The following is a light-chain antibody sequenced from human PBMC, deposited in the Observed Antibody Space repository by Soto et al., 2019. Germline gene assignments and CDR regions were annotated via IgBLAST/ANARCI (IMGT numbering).Light chain of an antibody. Sequence: DIQMTQSPSTLSTSIGDRVTITCRASESVSNWLAWYQQIPGKAPKVLIYKASTLQIGVPSRFSGSGSGTEFTLTISSLQPDDCATYYCQQYDSLPWTFGQGTKVELK. CDR1: ESVSNW. V-gene: IGKV1-5*03. CDR2: KAS. J-gene: IGKJ1*01. CDR3: QQYDSLPWT.